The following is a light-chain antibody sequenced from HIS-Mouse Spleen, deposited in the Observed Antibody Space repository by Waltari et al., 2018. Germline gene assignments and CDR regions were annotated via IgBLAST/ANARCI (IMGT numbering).Light chain of an antibody. CDR3: AAWDDSLNGVV. CDR1: SSNIGSNT. J-gene: IGLJ2*01. Sequence: QSVLTQPPSASGTPGQRVTISCSGSSSNIGSNTVNWYQQLPGTAPKLLIYSNNQRPPGVPVRCSGSKSGTSASLAISGLQSEDEADYYCAAWDDSLNGVVFGGGTKLTVL. V-gene: IGLV1-44*01. CDR2: SNN.